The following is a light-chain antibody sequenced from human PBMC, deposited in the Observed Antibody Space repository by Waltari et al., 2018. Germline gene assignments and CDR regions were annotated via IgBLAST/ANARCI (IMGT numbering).Light chain of an antibody. J-gene: IGLJ1*01. V-gene: IGLV3-21*01. CDR3: QVWDANTDPGV. CDR2: YDS. Sequence: SYVLTQPPSVSVAPGETARITCGGNNIESKSVHWYRQRPGQAPVLVISYDSDRPSGITERFSGSNSGNTATLTISRVEAGDEADYYCQVWDANTDPGVFGTGTEVTVL. CDR1: NIESKS.